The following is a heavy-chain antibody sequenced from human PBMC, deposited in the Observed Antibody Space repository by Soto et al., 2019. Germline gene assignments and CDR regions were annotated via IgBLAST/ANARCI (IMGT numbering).Heavy chain of an antibody. Sequence: GESLKISCKGSGYTFTDYWIGWVRQLPGRGLEWMGIIYPGDSDTRYSPSFQGHVTITVDKSTNTAYLQWNTLRASDTAMYYCARQSSNLRYYYYAMDVWGKGTTVTASS. J-gene: IGHJ6*03. CDR1: GYTFTDYW. D-gene: IGHD3-3*01. CDR2: IYPGDSDT. V-gene: IGHV5-51*01. CDR3: ARQSSNLRYYYYAMDV.